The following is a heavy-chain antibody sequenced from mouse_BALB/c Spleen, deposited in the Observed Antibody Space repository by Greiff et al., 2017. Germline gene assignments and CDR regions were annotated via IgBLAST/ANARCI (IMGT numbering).Heavy chain of an antibody. CDR3: AREKLTGSAWFAY. CDR1: GFTFSSYG. CDR2: INSNGGST. V-gene: IGHV5-6-3*01. D-gene: IGHD4-1*01. Sequence: DVHLVESGGGLVQPGGSLKLSCAASGFTFSSYGMSWVRQTPDKRLELVATINSNGGSTYYPDSVKGRFTISRDNAKNTLYLQMSSLKPEDTAMYYCAREKLTGSAWFAYWGQGTLVTVSA. J-gene: IGHJ3*01.